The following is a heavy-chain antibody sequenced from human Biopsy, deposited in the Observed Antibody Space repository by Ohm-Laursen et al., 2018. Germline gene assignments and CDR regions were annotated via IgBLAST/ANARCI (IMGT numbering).Heavy chain of an antibody. CDR2: FAPENGKT. Sequence: GSSVKVSCKVSGYTLTELSMHWVRQAPGRGLEWMGGFAPENGKTIYAQKFQGRVAMTEDTSTDTAYMELSSLRSEDTAVYYCAADINVWNVNYWGQGTQVTVPS. V-gene: IGHV1-24*01. CDR3: AADINVWNVNY. J-gene: IGHJ4*02. D-gene: IGHD1-1*01. CDR1: GYTLTELS.